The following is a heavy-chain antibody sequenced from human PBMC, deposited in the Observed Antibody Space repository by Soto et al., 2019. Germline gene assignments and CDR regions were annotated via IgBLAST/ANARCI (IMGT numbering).Heavy chain of an antibody. J-gene: IGHJ3*02. V-gene: IGHV3-64D*06. D-gene: IGHD6-6*01. CDR1: GFTFSSYA. CDR3: VKGRGRGSSDAFDI. Sequence: GGSLRLSCSASGFTFSSYAMHWVRQAPGKGLEYVSGISRNGGNTYYADSVKGRFTISRDNSKNTLYLQMSSLRAEDSAVYGWVKGRGRGSSDAFDIWGQGTMVTVSS. CDR2: ISRNGGNT.